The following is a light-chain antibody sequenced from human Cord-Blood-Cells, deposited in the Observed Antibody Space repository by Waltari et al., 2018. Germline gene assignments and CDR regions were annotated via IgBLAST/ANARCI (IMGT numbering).Light chain of an antibody. V-gene: IGLV3-27*01. CDR2: KDS. CDR3: YSAADNNRV. Sequence: SYELTQPSSVSVSPGQTARIPCSGDVLAKKYARWFQQKPGQAPVLVNYKDSERPSGSPERFSGSSSGTTVTLTISGAQVEDEADYFCYSAADNNRVFGGGTKLTVL. J-gene: IGLJ3*02. CDR1: VLAKKY.